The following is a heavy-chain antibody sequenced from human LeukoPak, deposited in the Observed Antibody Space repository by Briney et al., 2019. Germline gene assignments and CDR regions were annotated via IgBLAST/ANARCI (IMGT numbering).Heavy chain of an antibody. CDR3: ARGHVVVPAANWFDP. Sequence: ASVKVSCKASGYTFTSYDINWVRQPTGQGLEWMGWMNPNSGNTGYAQKFQGRVTMTRNTSISTAYMELSSLRSEDTAVYYCARGHVVVPAANWFDPWGQGTLVTVSS. CDR1: GYTFTSYD. D-gene: IGHD2-2*01. J-gene: IGHJ5*02. CDR2: MNPNSGNT. V-gene: IGHV1-8*01.